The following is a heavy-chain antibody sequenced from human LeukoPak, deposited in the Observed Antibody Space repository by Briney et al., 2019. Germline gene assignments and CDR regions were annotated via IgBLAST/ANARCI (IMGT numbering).Heavy chain of an antibody. Sequence: PGGSLRLSCAASGFTFSNYAMSWVRQAPGKGLEWIGSIYYSGSTYYNPSLKSRVTISVDTSKNQFSLKLSSVTAADTAVYYCARGLSVVVVVARNWFDPWGQGTLVTVSS. CDR3: ARGLSVVVVVARNWFDP. D-gene: IGHD2-15*01. V-gene: IGHV4-39*07. CDR1: GFTFSNYA. J-gene: IGHJ5*02. CDR2: IYYSGST.